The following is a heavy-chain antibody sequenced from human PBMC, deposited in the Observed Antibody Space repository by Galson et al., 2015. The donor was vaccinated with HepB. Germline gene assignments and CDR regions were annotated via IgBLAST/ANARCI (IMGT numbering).Heavy chain of an antibody. CDR1: GFTFSSYS. CDR3: ARDARRGSSFVDGAFDI. J-gene: IGHJ3*02. Sequence: SLRLSCAASGFTFSSYSMSWVRQAPGKGLEWVSSISSSSSDIYYADSVKGRFTISRDNAKNSPYLQMNSLRAEDTAVYYCARDARRGSSFVDGAFDIWGQGTMVTVSS. CDR2: ISSSSSDI. V-gene: IGHV3-21*01. D-gene: IGHD1-26*01.